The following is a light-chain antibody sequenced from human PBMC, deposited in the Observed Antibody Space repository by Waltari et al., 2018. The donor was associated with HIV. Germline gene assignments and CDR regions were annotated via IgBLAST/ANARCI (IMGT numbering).Light chain of an antibody. V-gene: IGKV3-11*01. CDR3: QQRTSWPPWT. J-gene: IGKJ1*01. CDR2: DAS. Sequence: IVLTQSPATLSLSPGERATLSCRASQSVSDYLAWYQQKPGQAPRLLIYDASNRATGISARFSGSGSGTDFTLTISSLEPEDFAVYYCQQRTSWPPWTFGQGTKVEIK. CDR1: QSVSDY.